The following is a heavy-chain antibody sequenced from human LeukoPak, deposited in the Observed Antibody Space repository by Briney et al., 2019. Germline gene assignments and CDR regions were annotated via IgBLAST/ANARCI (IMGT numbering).Heavy chain of an antibody. V-gene: IGHV3-30*02. J-gene: IGHJ4*02. CDR2: LEKDGDDI. Sequence: GGSLRLSCGASAFIFSHYGMHWVRQAPGKGLEWVAYLEKDGDDIMYGDSVKGRFTISRDNSKNKVYLQMNSLRSEDTAVYYCAKDSGTLHGGPDFWGQGTLVSVSS. D-gene: IGHD3-10*01. CDR3: AKDSGTLHGGPDF. CDR1: AFIFSHYG.